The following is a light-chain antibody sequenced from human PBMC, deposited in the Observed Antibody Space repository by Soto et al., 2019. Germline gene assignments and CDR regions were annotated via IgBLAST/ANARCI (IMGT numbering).Light chain of an antibody. J-gene: IGKJ4*01. CDR2: LGS. V-gene: IGKV2-28*01. CDR1: QSLLYSNGYIY. CDR3: MQSRRIPRT. Sequence: DVVLTQSPLSLPVTPGEPASISCRSSQSLLYSNGYIYLDWYVQKPGQSPQLLIFLGSNRASGVPDRFSGSVSGTDFALSISRVEADDVGVYYCMQSRRIPRTFGGGTKVEIK.